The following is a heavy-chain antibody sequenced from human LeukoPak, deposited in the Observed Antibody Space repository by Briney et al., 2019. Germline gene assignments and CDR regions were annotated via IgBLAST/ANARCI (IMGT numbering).Heavy chain of an antibody. D-gene: IGHD3-3*01. J-gene: IGHJ3*02. CDR3: AIMGGGRFLEWSIFEGLAAFDI. CDR2: IYPGDADT. CDR1: GYSITSYW. Sequence: GESLKISCKGSGYSITSYWIGWVRHMPRKGLEWMGIIYPGDADTRYSPSFQGQVTISADKSISTAYLQWSSLKATDTAMYYCAIMGGGRFLEWSIFEGLAAFDIWGQGTMVTVSS. V-gene: IGHV5-51*01.